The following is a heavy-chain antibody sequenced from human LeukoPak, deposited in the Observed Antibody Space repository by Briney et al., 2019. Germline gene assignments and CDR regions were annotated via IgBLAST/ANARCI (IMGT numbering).Heavy chain of an antibody. CDR3: ARAIRWELPDFDY. Sequence: GGSLRLSCAASGFTFSSYSMNWVRQAPGKGLVWVSYISSSSSTIYYADSVKGRFTISRDNAKNSLYLQMNSLRDEDTAVYYCARAIRWELPDFDYWGQGTLVTVSS. D-gene: IGHD1-26*01. CDR2: ISSSSSTI. V-gene: IGHV3-48*02. J-gene: IGHJ4*02. CDR1: GFTFSSYS.